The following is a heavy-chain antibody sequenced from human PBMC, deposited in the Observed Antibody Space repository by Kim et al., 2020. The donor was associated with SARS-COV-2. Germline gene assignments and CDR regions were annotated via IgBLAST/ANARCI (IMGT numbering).Heavy chain of an antibody. J-gene: IGHJ6*02. CDR3: ASERYYGSGSYYNSGDYYYGMYV. CDR2: INAGNGNT. CDR1: GYTFTSYA. V-gene: IGHV1-3*01. Sequence: ASVKVSCKASGYTFTSYAMHWVRQAPGQRLEWMGWINAGNGNTKYSQKFQGRVTITRDTSASTAYMELSSLRSEDTAVYYCASERYYGSGSYYNSGDYYYGMYVWGQWTTLTVS. D-gene: IGHD3-10*01.